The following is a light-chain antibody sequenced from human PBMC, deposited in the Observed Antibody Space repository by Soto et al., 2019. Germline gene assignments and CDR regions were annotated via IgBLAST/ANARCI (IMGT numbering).Light chain of an antibody. V-gene: IGKV4-1*01. CDR2: WAS. J-gene: IGKJ4*01. CDR1: QSVLYSPNNKNY. Sequence: DIVMTQSPDSLAVSLGERATINCKSSQSVLYSPNNKNYLAWYQQKPGQPPKLLVYWASTRESGVPDRFSGSGSRTDFTLTISSLQAEDVAVYYCQHYFTIPVTFGGGTKVEIK. CDR3: QHYFTIPVT.